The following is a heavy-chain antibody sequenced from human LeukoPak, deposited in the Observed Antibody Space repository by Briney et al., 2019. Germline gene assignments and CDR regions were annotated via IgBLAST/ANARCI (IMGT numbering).Heavy chain of an antibody. CDR3: AREILGGFNPGAY. V-gene: IGHV4-4*02. CDR2: IHRSGSP. D-gene: IGHD1-14*01. CDR1: LDSTTSNF. J-gene: IGHJ4*02. Sequence: SETLSLTCTVSLDSTTSNFWSWVRQLPGKGLEWIGEIHRSGSPNYNPSLQSRVTISIDRSRNQIVLELSSVTAADTAVYYCAREILGGFNPGAYWGQGILVTVSS.